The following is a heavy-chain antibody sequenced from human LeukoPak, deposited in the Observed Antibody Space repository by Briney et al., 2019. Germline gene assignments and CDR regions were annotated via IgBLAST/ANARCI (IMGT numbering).Heavy chain of an antibody. CDR2: IYYSGST. D-gene: IGHD3-22*01. J-gene: IGHJ3*02. CDR3: ARVPNYYDSSAYYAGVDAFDI. Sequence: SETLSLTCTVSGGSISSYYWSWIRQPPGKGLEWIGYIYYSGSTNYNPSLKSRVTISVDTSKDQFSLKLSSVTAADTAVYYCARVPNYYDSSAYYAGVDAFDIWGQGTMVTVSS. CDR1: GGSISSYY. V-gene: IGHV4-59*01.